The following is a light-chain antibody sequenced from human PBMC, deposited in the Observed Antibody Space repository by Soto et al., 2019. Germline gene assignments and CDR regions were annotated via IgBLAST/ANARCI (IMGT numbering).Light chain of an antibody. CDR2: DAS. Sequence: DIQMTQSPSSLSASVGDRVTFTCQASQDISNSLNWYQQKPGKAPKLLIYDASNLVVGVPIRFRGSGSGTEFTFTIRSLQPEDFATYYCQQYDSLPPTFGLGTRLEMK. J-gene: IGKJ2*01. V-gene: IGKV1-33*01. CDR1: QDISNS. CDR3: QQYDSLPPT.